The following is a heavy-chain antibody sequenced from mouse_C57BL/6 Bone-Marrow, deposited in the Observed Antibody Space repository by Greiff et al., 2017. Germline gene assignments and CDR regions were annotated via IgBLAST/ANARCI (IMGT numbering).Heavy chain of an antibody. CDR1: GFTFNTYA. J-gene: IGHJ2*01. Sequence: EVQLVESGGGLVQPKGSLKLSCAASGFTFNTYAMHWVRQAPGKGLEWVARIRSKSSNYATYYADSVKDTFTTSRADTQSMLYLQMNNLKTEETAIYYCGRGTPGYFDYWGQGTTLTVSS. CDR2: IRSKSSNYAT. V-gene: IGHV10-3*01. CDR3: GRGTPGYFDY.